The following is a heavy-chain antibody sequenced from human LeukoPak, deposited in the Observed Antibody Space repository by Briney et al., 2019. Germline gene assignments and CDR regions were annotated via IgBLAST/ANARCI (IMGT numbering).Heavy chain of an antibody. V-gene: IGHV3-7*01. CDR3: ARYYYDTSGSNRYFDY. J-gene: IGHJ4*02. D-gene: IGHD3-22*01. CDR1: GSTFSSYW. Sequence: GGSLRLSCAASGSTFSSYWMSWVRQAPGKGLEWVANIKQDGSEKYYVDSVKGRFTISRDNAKNSLYLQMNSLRAEDTAVYYCARYYYDTSGSNRYFDYSGQGTLVTVSS. CDR2: IKQDGSEK.